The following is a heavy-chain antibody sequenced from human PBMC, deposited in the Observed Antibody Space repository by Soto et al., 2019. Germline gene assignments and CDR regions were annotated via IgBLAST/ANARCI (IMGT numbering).Heavy chain of an antibody. V-gene: IGHV3-11*06. CDR3: ARGGTTVTDF. D-gene: IGHD4-17*01. CDR2: ISSSSGYT. Sequence: QVQLVESGGGLVKPGGSLRLSCVASGFTFNDYYMSWIRQAPGKWLEWVSYISSSSGYTNYADSVKGRFTISRDNARNSLYLQMNSLRAEDTAVYYCARGGTTVTDFWGQGTLVTVSS. CDR1: GFTFNDYY. J-gene: IGHJ4*02.